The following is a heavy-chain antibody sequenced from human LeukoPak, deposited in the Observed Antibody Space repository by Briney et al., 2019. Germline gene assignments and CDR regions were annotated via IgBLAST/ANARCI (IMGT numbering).Heavy chain of an antibody. CDR3: AELGITMIGGV. D-gene: IGHD3-10*02. CDR1: GFTFSSYE. CDR2: ISSSGSTI. J-gene: IGHJ6*04. Sequence: GGSLRLSCAASGFTFSSYEMNWVRQAPGKGLEWVSYISSSGSTIYYADSVKGRFTISRDNAKNSLYLQMNRLRAEDTAVYYCAELGITMIGGVWGEGTTVTISS. V-gene: IGHV3-48*03.